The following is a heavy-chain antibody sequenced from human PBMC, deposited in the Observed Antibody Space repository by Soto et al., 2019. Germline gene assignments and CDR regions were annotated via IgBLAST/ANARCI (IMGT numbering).Heavy chain of an antibody. CDR3: ATVIPATRYFAY. CDR2: IYHSGTT. V-gene: IGHV4-30-2*01. Sequence: SETLSLTCTVSGGSTGNDDYSWSWVRQPPGKGLEWIGYIYHSGTTYYNPSLTSRVTISVDGSKNQFSLKLTSMTAADTAVYYCATVIPATRYFAYWGQGILVTVSS. D-gene: IGHD2-15*01. CDR1: GGSTGNDDYS. J-gene: IGHJ4*02.